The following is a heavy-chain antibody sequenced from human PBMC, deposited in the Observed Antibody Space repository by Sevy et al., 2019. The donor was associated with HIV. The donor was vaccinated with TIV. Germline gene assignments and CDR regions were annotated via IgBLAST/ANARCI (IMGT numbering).Heavy chain of an antibody. Sequence: GGSLRLSCTASGFTFSTYDMNWVRQAPGKGVEWISYISSSSSDIYYADSVKGRFTISRDNAKNSLFVQMHSLRAEDTAVYYCAREGGYTDQGTDVWGQGTTVTVSS. CDR2: ISSSSSDI. J-gene: IGHJ6*02. V-gene: IGHV3-48*01. D-gene: IGHD5-12*01. CDR3: AREGGYTDQGTDV. CDR1: GFTFSTYD.